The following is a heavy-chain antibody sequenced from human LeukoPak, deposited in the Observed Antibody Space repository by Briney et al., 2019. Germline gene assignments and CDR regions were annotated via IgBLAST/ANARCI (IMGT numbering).Heavy chain of an antibody. Sequence: SETLSLTCTVSGGSMSSQYWSWIRQPPGKGLEWIGDTYYSGSTDYNASLKSRVTISVDTSKNQFSLRLSSVTAADTAVYYCARLYYYYYMDVWGKGTTVTVSS. J-gene: IGHJ6*03. CDR2: TYYSGST. V-gene: IGHV4-59*11. CDR3: ARLYYYYYMDV. CDR1: GGSMSSQY.